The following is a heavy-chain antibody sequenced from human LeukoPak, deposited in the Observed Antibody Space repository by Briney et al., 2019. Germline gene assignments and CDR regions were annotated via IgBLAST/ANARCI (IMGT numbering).Heavy chain of an antibody. Sequence: PSETLSLTCAVYGGSFSGYYWSWLRQPPGKGLKWIGEINHSASTNYNPSLKSRVTISVDTSKNQFSLKLSSVTAADTAVYYCARGPPYYCSSTSCYYNWFDPWGQGTLVTVSS. J-gene: IGHJ5*02. CDR3: ARGPPYYCSSTSCYYNWFDP. CDR1: GGSFSGYY. D-gene: IGHD2-2*01. CDR2: INHSAST. V-gene: IGHV4-34*01.